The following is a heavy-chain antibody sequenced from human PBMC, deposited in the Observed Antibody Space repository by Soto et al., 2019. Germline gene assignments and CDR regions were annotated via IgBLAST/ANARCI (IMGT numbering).Heavy chain of an antibody. Sequence: QVQLVQSGAEEKKPGASVKVSCKASGYTFTSYAMQWVRQAPGQRLEWMGWINAGNGNTKYSQKFQGRDTITRDTSASIVYMELSSLRSEDTAVYYCARAQRLAFDYWGQGTLVTVPS. CDR1: GYTFTSYA. J-gene: IGHJ4*02. V-gene: IGHV1-3*05. CDR3: ARAQRLAFDY. D-gene: IGHD6-25*01. CDR2: INAGNGNT.